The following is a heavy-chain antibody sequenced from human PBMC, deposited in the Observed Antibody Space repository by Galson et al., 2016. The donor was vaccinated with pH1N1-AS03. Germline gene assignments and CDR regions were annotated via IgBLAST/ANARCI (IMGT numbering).Heavy chain of an antibody. D-gene: IGHD6-13*01. V-gene: IGHV4-34*01. CDR3: ARAATNIAAADY. CDR1: GGSFTGYC. CDR2: FNHRGST. Sequence: SETLSLTCAVYGGSFTGYCWSWIRQTPGKGLEWIGEFNHRGSTDYNPSLKGRVTISVDTSKNHFSLKLTSMTAADTAVYYCARAATNIAAADYWGQGTLVTVSS. J-gene: IGHJ4*02.